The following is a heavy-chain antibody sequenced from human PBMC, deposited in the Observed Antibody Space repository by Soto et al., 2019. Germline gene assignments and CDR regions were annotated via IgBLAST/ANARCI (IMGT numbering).Heavy chain of an antibody. CDR1: GGSFSGYY. D-gene: IGHD6-13*01. J-gene: IGHJ4*02. Sequence: TSETLSLTCAVYGGSFSGYYWSWIRQPPGKGLEWIGEINHSGSTNYNPSLKSRVTISVDTSKNQFSLKLSSVTAADTAVYYCASRQIAAAGSLFDYWGQGTLVTVSS. CDR2: INHSGST. CDR3: ASRQIAAAGSLFDY. V-gene: IGHV4-34*01.